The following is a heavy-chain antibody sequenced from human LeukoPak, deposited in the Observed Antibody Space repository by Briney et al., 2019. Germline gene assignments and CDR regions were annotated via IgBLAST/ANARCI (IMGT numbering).Heavy chain of an antibody. V-gene: IGHV1-46*01. Sequence: ASVKVSCKASGYTFTSYYKHWVRQAPGQGLEWMGIINPSGGSTSYAQKFQGRVTMTRDTSTSTVYMELSSLRSEDTAVYYCARDLGGSYYPLAFDIWGQGTMVTVSS. CDR3: ARDLGGSYYPLAFDI. D-gene: IGHD1-26*01. CDR2: INPSGGST. J-gene: IGHJ3*02. CDR1: GYTFTSYY.